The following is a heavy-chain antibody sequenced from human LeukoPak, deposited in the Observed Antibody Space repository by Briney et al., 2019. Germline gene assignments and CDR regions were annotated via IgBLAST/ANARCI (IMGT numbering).Heavy chain of an antibody. J-gene: IGHJ4*02. CDR3: AREGTKGRYDFWSGYLGFDYFDY. CDR2: IYTSGST. CDR1: GGSISSYY. V-gene: IGHV4-4*07. D-gene: IGHD3-3*01. Sequence: PSETLSLTCTVSGGSISSYYWSWIRQPAGKGLEWIGRIYTSGSTNYNPSLKSRVTMSVDTSKNQFSLKLSSVTAAGTAVYYCAREGTKGRYDFWSGYLGFDYFDYWGQGTLVTVSS.